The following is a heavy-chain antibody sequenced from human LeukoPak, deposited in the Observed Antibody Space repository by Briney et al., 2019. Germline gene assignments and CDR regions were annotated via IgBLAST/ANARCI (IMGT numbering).Heavy chain of an antibody. V-gene: IGHV3-21*01. J-gene: IGHJ6*02. Sequence: GGSLRLSCAASGFTFSSYSVNWVRQAPGKGLEWVSSISSSSSYIYYADSVKGRFTISRDNAKNSLYLQMNSLRAEDTAVYYCARNKPGADSSGYSSFHYYYYGMDVWGQGTTVTVSS. CDR3: ARNKPGADSSGYSSFHYYYYGMDV. D-gene: IGHD3-22*01. CDR2: ISSSSSYI. CDR1: GFTFSSYS.